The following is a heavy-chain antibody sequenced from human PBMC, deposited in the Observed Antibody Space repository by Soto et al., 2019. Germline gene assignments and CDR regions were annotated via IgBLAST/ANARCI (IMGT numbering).Heavy chain of an antibody. CDR2: INPNSGGT. D-gene: IGHD3-22*01. CDR1: GYTFTGYF. Sequence: ASVKVSCKASGYTFTGYFMHWVRQAPGQGLEWMGWINPNSGGTNYAQKFQGRVTITADKFTGTAYMELTRLRSDDTAVYYCAGDPDSHYNDSHASSYPWGQGTLVTVSS. CDR3: AGDPDSHYNDSHASSYP. J-gene: IGHJ5*02. V-gene: IGHV1-2*02.